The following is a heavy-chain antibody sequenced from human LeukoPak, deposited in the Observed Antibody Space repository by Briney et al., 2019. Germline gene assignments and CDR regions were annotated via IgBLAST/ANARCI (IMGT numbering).Heavy chain of an antibody. CDR2: IYYRGST. CDR3: AREGRWFGEFDY. D-gene: IGHD3-10*01. Sequence: SQTLSLTCTVSGGSISSGDYYWSWIRQPPGKGLEWIGYIYYRGSTYYNPSLKSRVTISVDTSKNQFSLKLGSVTAADTAVYYCAREGRWFGEFDYWGQGTVVTVSS. J-gene: IGHJ4*02. CDR1: GGSISSGDYY. V-gene: IGHV4-30-4*01.